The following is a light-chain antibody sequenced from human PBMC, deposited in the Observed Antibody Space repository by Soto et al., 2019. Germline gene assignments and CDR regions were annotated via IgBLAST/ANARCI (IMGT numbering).Light chain of an antibody. V-gene: IGLV2-14*02. Sequence: QSALTQPASVSGSPGQSITISCTGTSSDVGSYNLVSWYQQYPGKAPKLMIYEVSYRPSGVSNRFSGSKSGNTASLTISGLQAEDEADYYCSSFTTSSTQVFGTGTKLTVL. CDR1: SSDVGSYNL. CDR2: EVS. CDR3: SSFTTSSTQV. J-gene: IGLJ1*01.